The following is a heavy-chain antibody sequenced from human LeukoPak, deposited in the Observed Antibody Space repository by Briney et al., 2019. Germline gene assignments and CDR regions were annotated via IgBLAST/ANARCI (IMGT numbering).Heavy chain of an antibody. Sequence: AGGSLRLSCSASGFTFSSFAVSWVRQAPGKGLEWVLGISGSGGSTYYADSMKGRFTISSDNSKNTLYLQINSLRAEDTAVYYCAKDFSVGVTMIRGPFDPWGQGTLVTVSS. D-gene: IGHD3-10*01. V-gene: IGHV3-23*01. CDR1: GFTFSSFA. J-gene: IGHJ5*02. CDR3: AKDFSVGVTMIRGPFDP. CDR2: ISGSGGST.